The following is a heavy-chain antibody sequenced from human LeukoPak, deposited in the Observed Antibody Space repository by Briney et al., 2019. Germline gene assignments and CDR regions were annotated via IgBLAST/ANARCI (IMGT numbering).Heavy chain of an antibody. Sequence: SQTLSLTCTVSGDSITNNGYYWSWIRQHPGKGLEWIGYIYYSGSTYYNASLKSRVTISVDTSGNQFSLKLSSVTAADTAVYYCARDLGYYDILTGYSQHYGMDVWGQGTTVTVSS. V-gene: IGHV4-31*03. CDR2: IYYSGST. CDR1: GDSITNNGYY. D-gene: IGHD3-9*01. J-gene: IGHJ6*02. CDR3: ARDLGYYDILTGYSQHYGMDV.